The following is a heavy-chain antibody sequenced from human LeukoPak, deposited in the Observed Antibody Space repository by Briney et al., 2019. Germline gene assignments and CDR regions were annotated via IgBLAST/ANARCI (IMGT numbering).Heavy chain of an antibody. CDR2: IYYSGST. CDR3: ARQAAGGWYYFDY. V-gene: IGHV4-39*01. CDR1: GGSISSSTYY. Sequence: SETLSLTCTVSGGSISSSTYYWGWIRQPPGKGLEWIGSIYYSGSTYYNPSLKSRVTISVDTSKNQFSLKLNSVTAADTAVYYCARQAAGGWYYFDYWGQGTLVTVSS. J-gene: IGHJ4*02. D-gene: IGHD6-19*01.